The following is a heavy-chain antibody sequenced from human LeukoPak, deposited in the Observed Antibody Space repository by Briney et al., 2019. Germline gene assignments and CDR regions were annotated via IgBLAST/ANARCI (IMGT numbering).Heavy chain of an antibody. D-gene: IGHD3-3*01. V-gene: IGHV3-53*01. CDR3: ARVFSVFGVVIPPDY. Sequence: GGSLRLSCAASGFTVSSNYMSWVRQAPGKGLEWVSVIYSGGSTYYADSVKGRFTISRDNSKNTLYLQMNSLRAEDTAVYYCARVFSVFGVVIPPDYWGQGTLVTVSS. J-gene: IGHJ4*02. CDR1: GFTVSSNY. CDR2: IYSGGST.